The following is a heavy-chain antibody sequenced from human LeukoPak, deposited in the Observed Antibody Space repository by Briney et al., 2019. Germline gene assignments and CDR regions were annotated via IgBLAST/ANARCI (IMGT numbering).Heavy chain of an antibody. V-gene: IGHV3-7*05. J-gene: IGHJ4*02. CDR3: ARSKNLAY. CDR2: IKQDGSEK. Sequence: GGSLRLSCAASGFTFSDYYMSWVRQAPGKGLEWVADIKQDGSEKYYVDSVKGRFTISRDNAKNSLYLQMNSLRAEDTAVYYCARSKNLAYWGQGTLVTVSS. CDR1: GFTFSDYY.